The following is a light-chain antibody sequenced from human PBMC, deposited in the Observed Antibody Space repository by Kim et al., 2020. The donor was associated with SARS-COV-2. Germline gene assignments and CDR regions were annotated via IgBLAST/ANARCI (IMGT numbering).Light chain of an antibody. J-gene: IGKJ2*03. CDR1: QVVSNNY. V-gene: IGKV3-20*01. CDR3: QQYGASPYS. Sequence: EIVLTQSPGTLSLSPGERATLSCRASQVVSNNYLAWYQQKPGQAPSLLIYGASKRTTDFPDRFSGSVSGTDFTLTIDRLEPEDFAVYFCQQYGASPYSFGQGTKLEI. CDR2: GAS.